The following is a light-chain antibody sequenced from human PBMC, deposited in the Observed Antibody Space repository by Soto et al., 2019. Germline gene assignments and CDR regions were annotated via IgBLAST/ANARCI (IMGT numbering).Light chain of an antibody. CDR2: GSD. V-gene: IGLV1-44*01. J-gene: IGLJ3*02. CDR3: AAWDDSLNAWA. Sequence: QSVLTQPPSASGTPGQRVTISCSGSSSNIGRNTVKWYRQLPGTAPKLLIGGSDQRPSGVPDRFSGSQSGTSASLAISGLQSEYEADYICAAWDDSLNAWAFGGGTKLTVL. CDR1: SSNIGRNT.